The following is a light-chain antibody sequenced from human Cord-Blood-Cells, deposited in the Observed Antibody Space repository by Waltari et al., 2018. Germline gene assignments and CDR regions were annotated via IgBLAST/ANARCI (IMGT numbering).Light chain of an antibody. J-gene: IGLJ2*01. CDR1: SGDVGSYNL. CDR2: EGS. CDR3: CSYAGSSTVV. V-gene: IGLV2-23*01. Sequence: QPALTQPASASGSPGHSITISCTRTSGDVGSYNLASWYQQHPGKAPKLMIYEGSKRPSGVSNRFSGSKSGNTASLTISGLQAEDEADYYCCSYAGSSTVVFGGGTKLTVL.